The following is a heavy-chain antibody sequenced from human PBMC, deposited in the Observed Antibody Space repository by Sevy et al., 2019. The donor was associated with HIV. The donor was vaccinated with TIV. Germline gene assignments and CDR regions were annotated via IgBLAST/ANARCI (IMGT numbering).Heavy chain of an antibody. J-gene: IGHJ3*02. CDR1: GFYISTGYY. D-gene: IGHD2-2*01. Sequence: SETLSLTCAVSGFYISTGYYWGWVRQTPGKGLEWLAIIHHGGDTHYNPSLKSRLTISVDTSKNQLSLRLTSVTAADTALYYCARIYRDIVVVPAVIKFDSWGQGTMVTVSS. CDR3: ARIYRDIVVVPAVIKFDS. V-gene: IGHV4-38-2*01. CDR2: IHHGGDT.